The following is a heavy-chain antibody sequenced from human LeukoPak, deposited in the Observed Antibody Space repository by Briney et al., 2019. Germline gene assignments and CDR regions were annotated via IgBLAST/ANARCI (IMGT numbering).Heavy chain of an antibody. CDR3: ARREPSSSWYENWFDP. CDR2: IYTSGST. CDR1: GGSISSYY. D-gene: IGHD6-13*01. Sequence: PSETLSLTCTVSGGSISSYYWSWIRQPAGKGLEWIGRIYTSGSTNYNPSLKSRVTISVDTSKNQFSLKLSSVTAADTAVYYCARREPSSSWYENWFDPWGQGTLVTVSS. V-gene: IGHV4-4*07. J-gene: IGHJ5*02.